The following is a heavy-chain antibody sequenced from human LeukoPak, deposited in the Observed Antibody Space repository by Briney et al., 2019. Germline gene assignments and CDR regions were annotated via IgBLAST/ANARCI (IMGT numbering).Heavy chain of an antibody. D-gene: IGHD1-7*01. CDR3: AKDRRGWNYQPFS. J-gene: IGHJ5*02. V-gene: IGHV3-23*01. CDR2: INGSGGGT. Sequence: GGTLRLSCAASGFTFSSYALSWVRQAPGKGLEWVSAINGSGGGTDYADSVKGRFTISRDNSKNTLYLQMNCLRAEDTAVYYCAKDRRGWNYQPFSWGQGTLVTVSS. CDR1: GFTFSSYA.